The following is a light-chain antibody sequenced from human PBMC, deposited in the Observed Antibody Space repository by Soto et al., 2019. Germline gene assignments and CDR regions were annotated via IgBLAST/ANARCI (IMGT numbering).Light chain of an antibody. CDR1: QSIGTF. Sequence: DIQLTQSPSSLSASIGDRVTIPCRASQSIGTFLNWYQHKPGKAPKLLIYSASTLYTGVPSRFSGSGSGTDFTLTISSLQPDDLATYYCQQSHPNPRTFGQGTKVEIK. J-gene: IGKJ1*01. V-gene: IGKV1-39*01. CDR2: SAS. CDR3: QQSHPNPRT.